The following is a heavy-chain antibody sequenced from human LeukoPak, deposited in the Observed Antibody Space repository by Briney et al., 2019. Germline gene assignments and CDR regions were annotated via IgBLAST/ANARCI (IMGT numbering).Heavy chain of an antibody. CDR2: ISYDGSNE. CDR1: GFTFSSYG. J-gene: IGHJ4*02. CDR3: ARAPMTTVTDRDY. V-gene: IGHV3-30*03. Sequence: GGSLRLSCAASGFTFSSYGMHWVRQAPGKGLEWVAVISYDGSNEYYVDSVKGRFTISRDNPKNTLYLQMNTLRVEDTAVYYCARAPMTTVTDRDYWGQGTLVTVSS. D-gene: IGHD4-17*01.